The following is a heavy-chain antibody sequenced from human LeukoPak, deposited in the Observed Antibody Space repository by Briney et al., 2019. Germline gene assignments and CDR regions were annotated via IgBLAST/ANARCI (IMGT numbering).Heavy chain of an antibody. Sequence: PGGSLRLFCAASGFTFSSYEMNWVRQAPGKGLEWVSYISSSDNTIYYADSVKGRFTISRDNAKNSLYLQMNSLRAEDTAVYYCARDINRVGGYWGQGTLVTVSS. V-gene: IGHV3-48*03. CDR3: ARDINRVGGY. J-gene: IGHJ4*02. CDR2: ISSSDNTI. D-gene: IGHD1-14*01. CDR1: GFTFSSYE.